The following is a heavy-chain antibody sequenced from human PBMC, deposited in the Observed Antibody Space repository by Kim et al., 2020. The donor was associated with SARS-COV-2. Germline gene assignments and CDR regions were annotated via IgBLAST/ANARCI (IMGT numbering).Heavy chain of an antibody. CDR3: ARPGPCGGDCFLDSYYGMDV. Sequence: SETLSLTCTVSGGSISSNNYYWGWIRQPTGKGLEWIGSVSSSGSTYYNSSLKNRATISVDTSKNQFSLKLSFLTAADTAVYYCARPGPCGGDCFLDSYYGMDVWGQGPTVTISS. CDR1: GGSISSNNYY. V-gene: IGHV4-39*01. D-gene: IGHD2-21*02. CDR2: VSSSGST. J-gene: IGHJ6*02.